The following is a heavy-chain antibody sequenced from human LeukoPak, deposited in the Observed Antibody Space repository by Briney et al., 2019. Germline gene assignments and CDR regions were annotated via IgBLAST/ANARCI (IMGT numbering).Heavy chain of an antibody. J-gene: IGHJ4*02. Sequence: PSETLSLTCAVYGGSFSGYYWSWIRQPPGKGLEWIGYIYYSGSTNYNPSLKSRVTISADTSKNQFSLKLSSVTAADTAVYYCARGAGATDYWGQGTLVTVSS. CDR1: GGSFSGYY. CDR3: ARGAGATDY. CDR2: IYYSGST. V-gene: IGHV4-59*01. D-gene: IGHD1-26*01.